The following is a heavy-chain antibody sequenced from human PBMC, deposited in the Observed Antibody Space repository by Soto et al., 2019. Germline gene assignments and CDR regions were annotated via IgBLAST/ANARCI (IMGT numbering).Heavy chain of an antibody. V-gene: IGHV1-58*01. J-gene: IGHJ6*02. CDR1: GFTFTSSA. CDR3: AAEEVGATTLTIYYYYGMDV. Sequence: ASVKVSCKASGFTFTSSAVQWVRQARGQRLEWIGWIVVGSGNTNYAQKFQERVTITRDMSTSTAYMELSSLRSEDTAVYYCAAEEVGATTLTIYYYYGMDVWGQGTTVTVSS. D-gene: IGHD1-26*01. CDR2: IVVGSGNT.